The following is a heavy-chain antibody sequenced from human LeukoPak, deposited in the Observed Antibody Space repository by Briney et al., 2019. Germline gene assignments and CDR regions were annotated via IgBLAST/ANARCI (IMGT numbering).Heavy chain of an antibody. D-gene: IGHD3-10*02. CDR2: ISFDGTNK. CDR3: AELGITMIGGV. Sequence: PGGSLRLSCAASGFSFSNYAMHWVRQAPGKGLEWVTVISFDGTNKHYADSVKGRFTISRDNSKNTLYLQMNSLRAEDTAVYYCAELGITMIGGVWGKGTTVTISS. V-gene: IGHV3-30*04. J-gene: IGHJ6*04. CDR1: GFSFSNYA.